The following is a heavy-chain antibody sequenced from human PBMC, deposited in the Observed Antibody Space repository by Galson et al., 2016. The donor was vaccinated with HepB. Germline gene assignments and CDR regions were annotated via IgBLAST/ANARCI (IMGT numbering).Heavy chain of an antibody. V-gene: IGHV3-7*01. CDR3: ARWTGMDG. J-gene: IGHJ6*02. CDR2: INRDGDEK. D-gene: IGHD3/OR15-3a*01. CDR1: GFNFPSHW. Sequence: SLRLSCAASGFNFPSHWMNWVRPAPGKGLEWVASINRDGDEKYYVDFVKGRFTISRDNAKNSLYLQMHSLSVEDTAVYYCARWTGMDGWGQGTTVTVSS.